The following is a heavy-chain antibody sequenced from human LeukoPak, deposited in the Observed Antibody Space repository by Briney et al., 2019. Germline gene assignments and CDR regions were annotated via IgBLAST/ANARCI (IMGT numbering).Heavy chain of an antibody. CDR3: AKDFGSGWFYDY. Sequence: GGSLRLSXAASGFTFSSYGMHWVRQAPGKGLEWVAVIWYDGSNKYYADSVKGRFTISRDNSKNTLYLQMNSLRAEDTAVYYCAKDFGSGWFYDYWGQGTLVTVSS. J-gene: IGHJ4*02. V-gene: IGHV3-33*06. CDR2: IWYDGSNK. D-gene: IGHD6-19*01. CDR1: GFTFSSYG.